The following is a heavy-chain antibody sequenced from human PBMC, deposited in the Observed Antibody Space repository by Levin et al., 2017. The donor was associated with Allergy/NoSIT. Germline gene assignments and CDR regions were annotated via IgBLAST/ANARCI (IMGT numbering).Heavy chain of an antibody. V-gene: IGHV3-7*04. J-gene: IGHJ3*01. CDR1: GFAFSSYW. CDR2: TKNDGTEK. CDR3: ARNWRSAFDV. Sequence: GGSLRLSCAASGFAFSSYWMSWVRQAPGEGLEWVANTKNDGTEKFYVDSVKGRFTISRDTATNSVFLHMSSLRVEDTAVYYCARNWRSAFDVWGQGTMVPVSS. D-gene: IGHD2-8*02.